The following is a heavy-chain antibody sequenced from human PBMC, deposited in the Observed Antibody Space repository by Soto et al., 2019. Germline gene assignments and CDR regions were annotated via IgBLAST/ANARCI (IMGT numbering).Heavy chain of an antibody. CDR2: IYYSGST. J-gene: IGHJ5*02. D-gene: IGHD4-17*01. CDR3: ASRTVTTTWVGNWFDP. Sequence: PSETLSLTCTVSGGSISSGGYYWSWIRQHPGKGLGWIGYIYYSGSTYYNPSLKSRVTISVDTSKNQFSLKLSSVTAADTAVYYCASRTVTTTWVGNWFDPWGQGTLVTVS. V-gene: IGHV4-31*03. CDR1: GGSISSGGYY.